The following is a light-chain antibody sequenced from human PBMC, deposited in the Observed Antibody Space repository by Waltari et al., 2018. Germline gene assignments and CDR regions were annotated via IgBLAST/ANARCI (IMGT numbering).Light chain of an antibody. V-gene: IGLV3-21*04. J-gene: IGLJ3*02. CDR2: SDS. Sequence: SYVLTQAPSVSVAPGKAARITCGGNNIGSKSVHWYQQKPGQAPVLVIYSDSDRPSGIPGRLSGSNAGNTATLTINRVEAGDEADYYWQVWDSSSDRGVFGGGTKLTVL. CDR3: QVWDSSSDRGV. CDR1: NIGSKS.